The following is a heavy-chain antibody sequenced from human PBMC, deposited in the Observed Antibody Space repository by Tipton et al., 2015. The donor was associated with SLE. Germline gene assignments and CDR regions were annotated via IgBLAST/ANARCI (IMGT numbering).Heavy chain of an antibody. D-gene: IGHD2-2*01. J-gene: IGHJ5*02. V-gene: IGHV3-66*02. Sequence: LSLTCAASGFSVSSEYVSWVRQAPGKGPEWVSVTYTAGSTYYADSVKGRFTISRDKSKNTLYLQMNNLRAEDTAVYYCARARSSSCSSTSCFYINWFDPWGQGTLVAVSS. CDR3: ARARSSSCSSTSCFYINWFDP. CDR1: GFSVSSEY. CDR2: TYTAGST.